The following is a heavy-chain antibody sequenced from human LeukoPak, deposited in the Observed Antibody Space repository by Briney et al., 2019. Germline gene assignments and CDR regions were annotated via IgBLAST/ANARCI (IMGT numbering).Heavy chain of an antibody. Sequence: ASVKVSCKASGYIFSSYDISWVRQATGQGLEWMGWKKPNTGNTVYAQKFQGRVTMTRNTSINTAYMELSSLRSEDTAVYYCARWYYYNTGGPTRAPFDPWGQGTLVTVSS. CDR2: KKPNTGNT. CDR1: GYIFSSYD. D-gene: IGHD3-22*01. CDR3: ARWYYYNTGGPTRAPFDP. V-gene: IGHV1-8*01. J-gene: IGHJ5*02.